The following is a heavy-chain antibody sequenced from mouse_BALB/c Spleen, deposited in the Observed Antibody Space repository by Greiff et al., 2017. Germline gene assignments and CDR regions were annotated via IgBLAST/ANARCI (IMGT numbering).Heavy chain of an antibody. CDR3: ARLWGGFAY. J-gene: IGHJ3*01. V-gene: IGHV14-1*02. Sequence: VQLQQSGAELVRPGALVKLSCKASGFNIKDYYMHWVKQRPEQGLEWIGWIDPENGNTIYDPKFQGKASITADTSSNTAYLQLSSLTSEDTAVYYCARLWGGFAYWGQGTLVTVSA. CDR1: GFNIKDYY. CDR2: IDPENGNT.